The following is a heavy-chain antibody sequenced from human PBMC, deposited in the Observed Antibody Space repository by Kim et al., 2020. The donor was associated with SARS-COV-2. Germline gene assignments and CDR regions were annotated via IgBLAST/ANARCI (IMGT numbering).Heavy chain of an antibody. CDR1: GGSISSYY. V-gene: IGHV4-59*01. J-gene: IGHJ4*02. Sequence: SETLSLTCTVSGGSISSYYWSWIRQPPGKGLEWIGYIYYSGSTNYNPTLKSRVTISVDTSKNQFSLKLSSVTAADTAVYYCARLRHSTSCFDYWGQGTLVTVSS. CDR3: ARLRHSTSCFDY. D-gene: IGHD2-2*01. CDR2: IYYSGST.